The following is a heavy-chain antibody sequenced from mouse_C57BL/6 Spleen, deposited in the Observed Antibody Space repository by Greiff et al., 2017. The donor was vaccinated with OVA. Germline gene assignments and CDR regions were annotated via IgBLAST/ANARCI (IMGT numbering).Heavy chain of an antibody. Sequence: EVMLVESGGDLVKPGGSLKLSCAASGFTFSSYGMSWVRQTPDKRLEWVATISSGGSYTYYPDSVKGRFTISRDNAKNTLYLQMSSLKSEDTAMYYCARHGYFDDWGQGTTLTVSS. CDR2: ISSGGSYT. J-gene: IGHJ2*01. CDR1: GFTFSSYG. CDR3: ARHGYFDD. V-gene: IGHV5-6*01.